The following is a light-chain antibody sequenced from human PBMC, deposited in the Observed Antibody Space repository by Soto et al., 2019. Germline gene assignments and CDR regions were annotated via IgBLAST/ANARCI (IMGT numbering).Light chain of an antibody. CDR3: YSYAGSYIYV. CDR1: SSDVGLFDY. J-gene: IGLJ1*01. Sequence: QSALTQPRSVSGSPGQSVTISCTGTSSDVGLFDYDSWYRQHPGKAPKLMIYDVSKRPSGVPDRFSGSKSGNTASLTISGLQAEDEADYYCYSYAGSYIYVFGTGTKLTVL. V-gene: IGLV2-11*01. CDR2: DVS.